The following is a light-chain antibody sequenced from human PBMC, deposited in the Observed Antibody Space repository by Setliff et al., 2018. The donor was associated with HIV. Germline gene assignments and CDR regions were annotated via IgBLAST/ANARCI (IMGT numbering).Light chain of an antibody. CDR1: SSDVGRYNL. CDR2: EVS. V-gene: IGLV2-14*02. CDR3: SSYTTSSTPYV. J-gene: IGLJ1*01. Sequence: QSVLTQPASVSGSPGQSITISCTGTSSDVGRYNLVSWYQQHPGKAPKLMIYEVSNRPSGVSNRFSGSKSGNTASLTISGLQAEDEADYYCSSYTTSSTPYVFGTGTKVTVL.